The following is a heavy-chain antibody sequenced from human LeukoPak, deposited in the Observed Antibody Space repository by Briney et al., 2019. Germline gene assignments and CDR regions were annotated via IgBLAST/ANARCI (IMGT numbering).Heavy chain of an antibody. CDR1: GGTFSSYA. CDR3: ARTGGRRTGYYVGVYNWFDP. Sequence: ASVKVSCKASGGTFSSYAISWVRQAPGQGLEWMGRIIPIFGTANYAQKFQGRVTMTRDTSISTAYMELSRLRSDDTAVYYCARTGGRRTGYYVGVYNWFDPWGQGTLVTVSS. D-gene: IGHD3-3*01. V-gene: IGHV1-69*05. J-gene: IGHJ5*02. CDR2: IIPIFGTA.